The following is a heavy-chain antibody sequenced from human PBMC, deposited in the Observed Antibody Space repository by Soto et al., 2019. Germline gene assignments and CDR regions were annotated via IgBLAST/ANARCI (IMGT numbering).Heavy chain of an antibody. CDR3: ARGLDPNNGGVLWFGDTRTPNRFDP. CDR2: IYYSGST. V-gene: IGHV4-59*01. J-gene: IGHJ5*02. D-gene: IGHD3-10*01. Sequence: SETLSLTCTVADGSIGRYYWSWIRQPPGKGLEWIGYIYYSGSTNYNPSLKSRVTISVDTSKNQFSLKLSSVTAADTAVYYCARGLDPNNGGVLWFGDTRTPNRFDPWGQGTLVTVSS. CDR1: DGSIGRYY.